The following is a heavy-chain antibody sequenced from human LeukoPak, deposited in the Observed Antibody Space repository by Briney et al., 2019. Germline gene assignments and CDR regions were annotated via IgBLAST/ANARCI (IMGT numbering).Heavy chain of an antibody. D-gene: IGHD3-10*01. J-gene: IGHJ3*02. CDR1: AYTFTSYY. Sequence: ASVKVSSQASAYTFTSYYMHWVRQAPGQGLEWMGIINPSGGSTSYAQKFQGRVTMTRGTSTSTVYMELSSLRSEDTAVYYCARERPRQMMVGGVDDALHIWGQGTMVTVSS. CDR2: INPSGGST. V-gene: IGHV1-46*01. CDR3: ARERPRQMMVGGVDDALHI.